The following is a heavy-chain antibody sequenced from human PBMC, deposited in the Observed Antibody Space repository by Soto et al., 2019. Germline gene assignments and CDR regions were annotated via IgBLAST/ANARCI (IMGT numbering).Heavy chain of an antibody. J-gene: IGHJ6*02. D-gene: IGHD3-10*01. CDR3: ARTYGSGSYYYYYGMDV. Sequence: GASVKVSCKASGYTFTSYGISWVRQAPGQGLEWMGWISAYNGNTNYAQKLQGRVTMTTDTSTSTAYVGLRSLRSDDTAVYYCARTYGSGSYYYYYGMDVWGQGTTVTVSS. CDR2: ISAYNGNT. CDR1: GYTFTSYG. V-gene: IGHV1-18*04.